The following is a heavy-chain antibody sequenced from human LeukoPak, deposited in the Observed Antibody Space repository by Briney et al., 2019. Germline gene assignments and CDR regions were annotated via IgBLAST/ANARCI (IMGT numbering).Heavy chain of an antibody. CDR2: ISSSSSYI. CDR3: AKAVSTRDAFDI. D-gene: IGHD1-1*01. Sequence: GGSLRLSCAASGFTFSSYSMNWVRQAPGKGLEWVSSISSSSSYIYYADSVKGRFTISRDNSKNTLYLQTNSLRAEDTAVYYCAKAVSTRDAFDIWGQGTMVTVSS. V-gene: IGHV3-21*04. J-gene: IGHJ3*02. CDR1: GFTFSSYS.